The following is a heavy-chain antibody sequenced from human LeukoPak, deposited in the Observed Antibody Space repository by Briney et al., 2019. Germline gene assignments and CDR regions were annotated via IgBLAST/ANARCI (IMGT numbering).Heavy chain of an antibody. CDR2: IIPILGIA. Sequence: SVKVSCKASGGTFSSYAISWVRQAPGQGLEWMGRIIPILGIANYAQKFQGRVTITADKSTSTAYMELSSLRSEDTAVYYCAMAAYYYDSSGYRGAFDIWGQGTMVTVSS. D-gene: IGHD3-22*01. J-gene: IGHJ3*02. V-gene: IGHV1-69*04. CDR1: GGTFSSYA. CDR3: AMAAYYYDSSGYRGAFDI.